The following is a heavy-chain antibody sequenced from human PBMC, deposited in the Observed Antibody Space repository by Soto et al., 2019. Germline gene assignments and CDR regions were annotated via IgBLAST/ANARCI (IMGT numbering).Heavy chain of an antibody. D-gene: IGHD3-22*01. CDR1: GFSLTNARMG. Sequence: QVTLKESGPVLVKPTETLTLTCTVSGFSLTNARMGVSWIRQPPGKALEWLAHIFSNDEKSYSTSLKSRLTISKDTSKSQVVLTMTNMDPVDTATYYCARSTYYYDSSAYPKYFFDYWGQGTLVTVSS. CDR2: IFSNDEK. J-gene: IGHJ4*02. CDR3: ARSTYYYDSSAYPKYFFDY. V-gene: IGHV2-26*01.